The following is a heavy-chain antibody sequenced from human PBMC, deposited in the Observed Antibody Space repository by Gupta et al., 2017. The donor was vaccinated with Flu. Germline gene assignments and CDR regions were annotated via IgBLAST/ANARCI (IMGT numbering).Heavy chain of an antibody. J-gene: IGHJ4*02. CDR1: GFTFSSYA. CDR3: TPSTPGSVTY. Sequence: SCAASGFTFSSYAMSCVRQAPGEGLEWVSAISASGISTYYADSVKGRFTISRDSSKNTLFLQLNSLRAEDTAVYYCTPSTPGSVTYWGQGTLVTVSS. D-gene: IGHD4-4*01. CDR2: ISASGIST. V-gene: IGHV3-23*01.